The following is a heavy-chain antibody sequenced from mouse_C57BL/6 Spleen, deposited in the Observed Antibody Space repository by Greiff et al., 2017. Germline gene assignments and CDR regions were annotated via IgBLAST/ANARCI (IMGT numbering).Heavy chain of an antibody. CDR1: GFSLTSYG. CDR2: IWRGGST. CDR3: AKDYYGSSFAMDY. V-gene: IGHV2-5*01. Sequence: VKLQQSGPGLVQPSQRLSITCTVSGFSLTSYGVHWVRQSPGKGLEWLGVIWRGGSTDYNAAFMSRLSITKDNSKSQVFFKMNSLQADDTAIYYCAKDYYGSSFAMDYWGQGTSVTVSS. D-gene: IGHD1-1*01. J-gene: IGHJ4*01.